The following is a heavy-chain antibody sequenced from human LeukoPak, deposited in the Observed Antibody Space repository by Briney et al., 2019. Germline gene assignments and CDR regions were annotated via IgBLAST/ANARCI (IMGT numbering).Heavy chain of an antibody. D-gene: IGHD1-26*01. CDR2: ISWESGST. J-gene: IGHJ4*02. V-gene: IGHV3-43*01. Sequence: GGSLRLSCAASGFTFDDYTMHWVRKAPGKGLEWVSHISWESGSTYYADSVKGRFTISRDNSKNSLYLQMNSLRTEDTALYYCAKDKGLGVGASNFDYWGQGTLVTVSS. CDR3: AKDKGLGVGASNFDY. CDR1: GFTFDDYT.